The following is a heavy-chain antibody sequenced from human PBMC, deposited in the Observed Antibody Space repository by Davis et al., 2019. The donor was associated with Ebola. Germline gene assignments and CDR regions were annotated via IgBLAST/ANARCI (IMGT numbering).Heavy chain of an antibody. CDR3: ARKYGDYDYYYYGMDV. J-gene: IGHJ6*02. CDR2: ISAYNGDT. V-gene: IGHV1-18*01. CDR1: GYTFTTYI. D-gene: IGHD4-17*01. Sequence: AASVKVSCQASGYTFTTYIISWVRQAPGQGLEWMGWISAYNGDTNYAQKFQGRVTMTTDTSTSTAYMELRSLRSDDTAVYYCARKYGDYDYYYYGMDVWGQGTTVTVSS.